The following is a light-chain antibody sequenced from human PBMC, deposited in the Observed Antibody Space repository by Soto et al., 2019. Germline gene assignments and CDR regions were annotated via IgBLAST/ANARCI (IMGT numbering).Light chain of an antibody. J-gene: IGKJ1*01. Sequence: EIALTQSPATLSLSPGERATLSCRASQSVSNYLAWYQQKPGQVPRLLIYDASNRAAGIPDRFSGSGSGTDFTLTISRLEPEDFAVYYCQQYAGSLSWTFGQGTKVDIK. V-gene: IGKV3-11*01. CDR1: QSVSNY. CDR2: DAS. CDR3: QQYAGSLSWT.